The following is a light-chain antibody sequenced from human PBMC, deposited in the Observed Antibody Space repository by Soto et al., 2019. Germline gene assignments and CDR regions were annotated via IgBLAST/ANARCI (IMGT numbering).Light chain of an antibody. CDR3: SSYTPGRIWV. J-gene: IGLJ3*02. CDR2: EVT. CDR1: SGDVGHYNY. V-gene: IGLV2-14*01. Sequence: QSVLTQPASVSGSPGQSITISCTGSSGDVGHYNYVSWYQQHPGKAPKLIIYEVTNRPSGVSNRFSGSKSGNTASLVISGLQAEDEGYYYCSSYTPGRIWVVGGGTKLTVL.